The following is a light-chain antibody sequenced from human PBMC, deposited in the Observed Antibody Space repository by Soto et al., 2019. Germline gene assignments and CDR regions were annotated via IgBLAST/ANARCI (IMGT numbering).Light chain of an antibody. CDR1: QSILSSSNNKNS. Sequence: DIVMTQSPDSLAVSLGERAIINCKSSQSILSSSNNKNSLAWYQQKPGQSPKLLIYWASTRESGVPDRFSGSGSGTDFTLTISSLQAEDVAVYYCQQYYSTPLFGQGTRLEIK. CDR2: WAS. V-gene: IGKV4-1*01. CDR3: QQYYSTPL. J-gene: IGKJ5*01.